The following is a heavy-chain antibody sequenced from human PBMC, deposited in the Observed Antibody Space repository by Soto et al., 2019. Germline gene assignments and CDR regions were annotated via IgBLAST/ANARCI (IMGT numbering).Heavy chain of an antibody. Sequence: ASVKVSCKTSGYTFTDHFMHWVRQAPGQRPEWMGCINTGNGDTTYSQNFQGRLTFGRDTSASSAYMELTSLRSEDTAMYYCVRDSHNNWWGSRTWGQGTLVTVSS. CDR2: INTGNGDT. V-gene: IGHV1-3*04. J-gene: IGHJ5*02. CDR1: GYTFTDHF. D-gene: IGHD1-1*01. CDR3: VRDSHNNWWGSRT.